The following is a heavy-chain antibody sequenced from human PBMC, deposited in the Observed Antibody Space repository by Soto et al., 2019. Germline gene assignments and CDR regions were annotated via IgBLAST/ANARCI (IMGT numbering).Heavy chain of an antibody. CDR3: ARNSAHFDY. V-gene: IGHV3-11*01. CDR1: GFTFTDYY. D-gene: IGHD6-13*01. J-gene: IGHJ4*02. CDR2: IRSSGRTI. Sequence: QVQLVESGGGLVKPGGSLRLSCAASGFTFTDYYMSWIRQAPGKGLEWVSYIRSSGRTIYYADSVKGRFTISRDNAKKSLDLQMNSLRAEDTAGSYCARNSAHFDYWGQGTLVTVSS.